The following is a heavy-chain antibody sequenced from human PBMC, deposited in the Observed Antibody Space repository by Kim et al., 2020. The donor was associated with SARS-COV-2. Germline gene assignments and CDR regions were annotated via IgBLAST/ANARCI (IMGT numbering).Heavy chain of an antibody. J-gene: IGHJ5*02. CDR3: ASGVCSATACYGNYIDP. CDR2: IKHDGSEK. Sequence: GGSLRFSCAASGFTFTRYWMNWVRQAPGKGLEWVANIKHDGSEKYYVDSVKGRFTIARDNTKNSVYLQMSGLRPDDTAVYYCASGVCSATACYGNYIDP. CDR1: GFTFTRYW. V-gene: IGHV3-7*03. D-gene: IGHD2-2*01.